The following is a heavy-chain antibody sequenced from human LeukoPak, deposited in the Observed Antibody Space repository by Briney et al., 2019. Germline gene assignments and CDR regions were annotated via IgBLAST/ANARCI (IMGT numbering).Heavy chain of an antibody. V-gene: IGHV3-74*01. CDR2: NNVDGSVT. J-gene: IGHJ4*02. CDR3: GRGYYGCLDS. D-gene: IGHD3-10*01. CDR1: GFSFSTYR. Sequence: GGSLRLSCAASGFSFSTYRMNWVRQAPGKGLEWVSRNNVDGSVTNYADSVKGRFTSSRDNAKNTLYLQMNSLTAEDTAVYYCGRGYYGCLDSWGQGTLVTVSS.